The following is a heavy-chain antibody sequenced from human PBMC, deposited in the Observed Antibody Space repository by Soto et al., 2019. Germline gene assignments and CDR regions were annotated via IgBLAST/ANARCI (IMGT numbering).Heavy chain of an antibody. CDR3: ARRYPNRGYRYGHIPEDYSGMDV. D-gene: IGHD5-18*01. V-gene: IGHV1-69*01. J-gene: IGHJ6*02. CDR1: GGTFSSYA. CDR2: IIPIFGTA. Sequence: QVQLVQSGAEVKKPGSSVKVSCKASGGTFSSYAISWVRQAPGQGLEWMGGIIPIFGTANYAQKFQGRVTITADESTSTAYKELSSLRSEDTAVYYCARRYPNRGYRYGHIPEDYSGMDVWGQGTTVTVSS.